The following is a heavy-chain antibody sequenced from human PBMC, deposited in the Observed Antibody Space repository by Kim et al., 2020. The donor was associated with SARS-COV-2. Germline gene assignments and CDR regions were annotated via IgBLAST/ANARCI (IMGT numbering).Heavy chain of an antibody. Sequence: NYAQKFQERVTITRDMSTSTAYMELSSLRSEDTAVYYCAAGDTAMVSSDYWGQGTLVTVSS. CDR3: AAGDTAMVSSDY. J-gene: IGHJ4*02. D-gene: IGHD5-18*01. V-gene: IGHV1-58*01.